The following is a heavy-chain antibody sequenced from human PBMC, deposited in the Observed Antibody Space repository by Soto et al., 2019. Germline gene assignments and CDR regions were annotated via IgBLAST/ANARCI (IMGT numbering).Heavy chain of an antibody. CDR1: GYTFTSYG. CDR2: INPNSGGT. Sequence: ASVKVSCKASGYTFTSYGISWVRQAPGQGLEWMGWINPNSGGTNYAQKFQGWVTMTRDTSISTAYMELSRLRSDDTAVYYCVRDRGVDLGNWFDPWGQGTLVTVSS. CDR3: VRDRGVDLGNWFDP. D-gene: IGHD3-16*01. V-gene: IGHV1-2*04. J-gene: IGHJ5*02.